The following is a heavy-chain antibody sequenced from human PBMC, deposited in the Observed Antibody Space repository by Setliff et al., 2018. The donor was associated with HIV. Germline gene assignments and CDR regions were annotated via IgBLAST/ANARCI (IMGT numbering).Heavy chain of an antibody. CDR1: GGSFSGYY. CDR3: ARGRITMVRGVIMGLDY. CDR2: INHSGSS. J-gene: IGHJ4*02. V-gene: IGHV4-34*01. Sequence: SETLSLTCAVYGGSFSGYYWSWIRQPPGKGLEWIGEINHSGSSNYNPSLKSRVTISVDTSKNQFSLKLSSVTAADTAVYYCARGRITMVRGVIMGLDYWGQGTLGTVSS. D-gene: IGHD3-10*01.